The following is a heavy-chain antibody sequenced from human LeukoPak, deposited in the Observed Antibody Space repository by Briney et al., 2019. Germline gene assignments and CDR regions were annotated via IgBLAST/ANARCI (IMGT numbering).Heavy chain of an antibody. CDR1: GFTFSSFG. Sequence: GGSLRLSCAASGFTFSSFGMHWVRQAPGKGLEWVAVIWYDASNKYYADSVKGRFTISRDNSKNTLFLQMNSLRDDDTAVYYCVRGVGVSRFNYFDPWGQGSLVIVSS. J-gene: IGHJ5*02. V-gene: IGHV3-33*01. D-gene: IGHD6-13*01. CDR3: VRGVGVSRFNYFDP. CDR2: IWYDASNK.